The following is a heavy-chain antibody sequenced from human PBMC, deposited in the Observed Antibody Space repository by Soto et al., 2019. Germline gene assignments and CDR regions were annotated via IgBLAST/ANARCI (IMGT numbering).Heavy chain of an antibody. V-gene: IGHV3-74*02. CDR1: GFTFSNYW. CDR3: ARGDCVCGSCYSLAGSFYYYMDV. J-gene: IGHJ6*03. D-gene: IGHD2-15*01. CDR2: INSDGSVS. Sequence: EVQLVESGGGLVQPGGSLRLSCAASGFTFSNYWMYWVRQAPGKGLEWVSRINSDGSVSSYEDSVKGRLTISRDNVKNTLYMQMDSLRAEETAVYYCARGDCVCGSCYSLAGSFYYYMDVWGKGTTVTVFS.